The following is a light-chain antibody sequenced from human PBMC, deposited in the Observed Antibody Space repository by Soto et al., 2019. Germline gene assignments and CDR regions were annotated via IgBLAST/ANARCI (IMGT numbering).Light chain of an antibody. CDR2: EVT. V-gene: IGLV2-23*02. Sequence: QSSLTQPASVSWSPRHSITMSFTGTNSDVGSYNLVSWFQQHQGKAPKLVIYEVTKRPSGVSDLFSGSKSGNKAYMTISVLQAEDEADYYCFSYAGDSVYVFGTGTKVTVL. J-gene: IGLJ1*01. CDR3: FSYAGDSVYV. CDR1: NSDVGSYNL.